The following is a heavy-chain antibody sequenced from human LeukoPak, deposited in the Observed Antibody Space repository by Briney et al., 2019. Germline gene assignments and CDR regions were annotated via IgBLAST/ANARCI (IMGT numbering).Heavy chain of an antibody. V-gene: IGHV3-43*02. Sequence: GGSLRLSCAASGLTFDDYAMHWVRQAPGKGLEWVSLISGDGGSTYYADSVKGRFTISRDNSKNTLYLQMNSLRAEDTAVYYCARTTGDDYQNYGLDVWGQGTTVTVSS. D-gene: IGHD4-17*01. CDR1: GLTFDDYA. CDR2: ISGDGGST. J-gene: IGHJ6*02. CDR3: ARTTGDDYQNYGLDV.